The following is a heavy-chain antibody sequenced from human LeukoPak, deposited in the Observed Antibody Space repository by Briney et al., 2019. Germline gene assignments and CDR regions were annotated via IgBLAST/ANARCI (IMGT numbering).Heavy chain of an antibody. CDR2: TYYSGST. Sequence: SETLSLTCTVSGDSINSYYWHWIRQPPGKGLEWIGHTYYSGSTIYNPSLNSRVTMSLDTSKNHFSLRLSSVTAADTAVYYCARRRQTGGDNGLHNWFDPWGQGILVTVSS. J-gene: IGHJ5*02. V-gene: IGHV4-59*08. D-gene: IGHD2-21*01. CDR1: GDSINSYY. CDR3: ARRRQTGGDNGLHNWFDP.